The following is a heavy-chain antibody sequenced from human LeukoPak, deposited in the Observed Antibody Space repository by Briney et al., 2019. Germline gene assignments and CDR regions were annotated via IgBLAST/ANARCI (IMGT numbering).Heavy chain of an antibody. J-gene: IGHJ4*02. Sequence: SETLSLTCTVSGGSISSTYYFWGWIRQPPGEGLEWIGSIYHSGTTYYGPSLKSRATISVDKSKNQFSLKLSSVTAADTAIYYCEHASSTKIDYWGQGTLVTVSS. V-gene: IGHV4-39*07. CDR3: EHASSTKIDY. CDR2: IYHSGTT. CDR1: GGSISSTYYF. D-gene: IGHD2-2*01.